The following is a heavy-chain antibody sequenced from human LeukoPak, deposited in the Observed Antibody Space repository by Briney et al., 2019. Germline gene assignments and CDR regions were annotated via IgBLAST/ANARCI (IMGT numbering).Heavy chain of an antibody. J-gene: IGHJ4*02. Sequence: GGSLRLSCAASGFIFSDYYMSWIRQAPGKGLEWVSYISSSGSTIYYADSVKGRFTISRDNAKNSLYLQMNSLRAEDTAVYYCARRYYDILTGYYTDYWGQGTLVTVSS. D-gene: IGHD3-9*01. V-gene: IGHV3-11*01. CDR1: GFIFSDYY. CDR2: ISSSGSTI. CDR3: ARRYYDILTGYYTDY.